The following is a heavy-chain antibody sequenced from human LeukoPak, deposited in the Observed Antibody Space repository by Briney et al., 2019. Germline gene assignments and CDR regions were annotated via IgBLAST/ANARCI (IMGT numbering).Heavy chain of an antibody. V-gene: IGHV1-69*13. CDR3: GLSGNYYYYYMDV. D-gene: IGHD6-25*01. CDR2: IIPIFGKA. CDR1: RGTFSSYA. Sequence: SVKVSCKASRGTFSSYAISWVRQAPGQGLEWMGGIIPIFGKANYAQKFQGRVTITADESTTTAYMELSSLRSDDTAIYYCGLSGNYYYYYMDVWGKGTTVTISS. J-gene: IGHJ6*03.